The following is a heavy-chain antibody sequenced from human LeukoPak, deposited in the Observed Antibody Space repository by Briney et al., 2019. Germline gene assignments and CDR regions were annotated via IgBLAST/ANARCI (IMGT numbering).Heavy chain of an antibody. D-gene: IGHD4-17*01. V-gene: IGHV3-7*01. CDR2: INQDGGEK. CDR1: GFTFSIYW. J-gene: IGHJ4*02. Sequence: GGSLRLSCAASGFTFSIYWMSWVRQAPGKGLEWVANINQDGGEKYYVDSVKGRFTISRDNAKNSLCLQMNSLRAEDTAVYYCARNKNYGDSNDYWGQGTLVTVSS. CDR3: ARNKNYGDSNDY.